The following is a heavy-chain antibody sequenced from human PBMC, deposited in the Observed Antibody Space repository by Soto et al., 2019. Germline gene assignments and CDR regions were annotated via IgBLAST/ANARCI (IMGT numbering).Heavy chain of an antibody. D-gene: IGHD6-25*01. CDR1: GYTFTSYD. CDR2: MNPNSGNT. J-gene: IGHJ5*02. Sequence: QVQLVQSGAEVKKPGASVKVSCKASGYTFTSYDINWVRQATGQGLEWMGWMNPNSGNTGYAQKFQGRVTMTRNTAISTAYMDLSRLRSDDTAVYYCATRFAPRGGSGPAGWCGPWGRGTLVTVS. V-gene: IGHV1-8*01. CDR3: ATRFAPRGGSGPAGWCGP.